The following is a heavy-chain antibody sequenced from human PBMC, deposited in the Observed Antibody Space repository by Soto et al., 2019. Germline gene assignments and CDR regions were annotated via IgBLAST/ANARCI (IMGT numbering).Heavy chain of an antibody. J-gene: IGHJ4*02. D-gene: IGHD4-17*01. CDR2: MSPSGDMT. V-gene: IGHV1-46*01. CDR1: GYTLTSYH. CDR3: ARDGGNYGDNDY. Sequence: ASVKVSCKASGYTLTSYHMDWVRPAPGQGREWMGKMSPSGDMTWYPQKFRGRVTLTRDTSTGTYYMELSSLRSDDTAVYYCARDGGNYGDNDYWGQGTLVTVSS.